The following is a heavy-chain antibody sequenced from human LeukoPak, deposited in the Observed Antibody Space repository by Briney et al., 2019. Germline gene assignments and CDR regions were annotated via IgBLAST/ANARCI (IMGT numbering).Heavy chain of an antibody. V-gene: IGHV3-23*01. CDR2: ISGSGGST. CDR3: AKDYYDSSGIIDY. CDR1: GFTFGSYA. J-gene: IGHJ4*02. Sequence: GGSLRLSCAASGFTFGSYAMSWVRQAPGKGLEWVSAISGSGGSTYYADSVKGRFTISRDNSKNTLYLQMNSLRAEDTAVYYCAKDYYDSSGIIDYWGQGTLVTVSS. D-gene: IGHD3-22*01.